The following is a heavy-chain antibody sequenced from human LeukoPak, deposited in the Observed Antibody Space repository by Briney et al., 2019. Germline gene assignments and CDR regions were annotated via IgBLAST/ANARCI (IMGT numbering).Heavy chain of an antibody. CDR3: ARGLDTRGPDAFDV. CDR2: IHYSGST. Sequence: SETLSLTCTVSGGSISSGGYYWSWIRQHPGKGLEWIGYIHYSGSTYYNPSLKSRVTISVDTSKNQFSLKLSSVTAADTAVYYCARGLDTRGPDAFDVWGQGTMVTVSS. CDR1: GGSISSGGYY. V-gene: IGHV4-31*03. J-gene: IGHJ3*01. D-gene: IGHD5-18*01.